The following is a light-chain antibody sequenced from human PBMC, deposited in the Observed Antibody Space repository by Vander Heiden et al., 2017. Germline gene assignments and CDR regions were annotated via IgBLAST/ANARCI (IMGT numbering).Light chain of an antibody. CDR2: AAS. CDR3: QQNYTNSRT. CDR1: LSINNY. Sequence: DIQMTPSPSSLSASVGDRVTITCRASLSINNYLNWYQQKPGKAPKLLIHAASTLQSGVPSRFSGSGSGTEFTLTISSLQPEDFATYYCQQNYTNSRTFGHGTKVEIK. V-gene: IGKV1-39*01. J-gene: IGKJ1*01.